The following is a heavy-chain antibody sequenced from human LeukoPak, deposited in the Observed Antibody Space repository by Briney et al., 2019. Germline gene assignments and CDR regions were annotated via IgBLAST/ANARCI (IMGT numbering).Heavy chain of an antibody. Sequence: SETLSLTCAVYGGSFSGYYWSWIRQPPGKGLEWIGEINHSGSTNYNPSLKSRVTISVDTSKNQFSLKLSSVTAADTAVYYCARDMGSLYYDILTAGDAFDIWGQGTMVTVSS. CDR3: ARDMGSLYYDILTAGDAFDI. CDR2: INHSGST. V-gene: IGHV4-34*01. CDR1: GGSFSGYY. D-gene: IGHD3-9*01. J-gene: IGHJ3*02.